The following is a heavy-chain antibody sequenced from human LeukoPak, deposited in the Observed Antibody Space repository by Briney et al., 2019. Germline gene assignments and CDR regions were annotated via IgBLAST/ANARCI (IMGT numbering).Heavy chain of an antibody. CDR3: ASNSFDYYGSGSYSVDY. Sequence: PSETLSLTCTVSGGSVSSYYWSWIRQPAGKGLEWIGRIYTSGSTNYNPSVKSRVTISVDTSKNQFSLKLSSVTAADTAVYYCASNSFDYYGSGSYSVDYWGQGTLVTVSS. V-gene: IGHV4-4*07. CDR1: GGSVSSYY. CDR2: IYTSGST. D-gene: IGHD3-10*01. J-gene: IGHJ4*02.